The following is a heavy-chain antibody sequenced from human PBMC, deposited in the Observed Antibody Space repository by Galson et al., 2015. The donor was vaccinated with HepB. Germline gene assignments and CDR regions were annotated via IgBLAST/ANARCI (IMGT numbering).Heavy chain of an antibody. V-gene: IGHV3-49*03. CDR3: SRSFETGRIVYFYYGMDV. CDR1: GFTFGDYA. J-gene: IGHJ6*02. CDR2: IRSKLYGGTT. Sequence: SLRLSCAASGFTFGDYALSWFRQAPGKGLEWVGFIRSKLYGGTTQYAASVEGRFTISRDDSKSIAYLQMESLKTEDTAVYYCSRSFETGRIVYFYYGMDVWGQGTTVTVSS. D-gene: IGHD1-1*01.